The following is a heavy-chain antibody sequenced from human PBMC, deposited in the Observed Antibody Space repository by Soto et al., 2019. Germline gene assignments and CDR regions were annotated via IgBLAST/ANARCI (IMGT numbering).Heavy chain of an antibody. Sequence: QVQLVQSGAEEKKPGASVKVSCKASGYTFTGYAMHWVRQAPGQRLEWMGWINAGNGNTKYSQKFQGRVTITRDTSASKAYMELSSLRAAGTAVYYCASAVAVPADFDYWGQGTLVTVSS. J-gene: IGHJ4*02. V-gene: IGHV1-3*05. D-gene: IGHD6-19*01. CDR3: ASAVAVPADFDY. CDR2: INAGNGNT. CDR1: GYTFTGYA.